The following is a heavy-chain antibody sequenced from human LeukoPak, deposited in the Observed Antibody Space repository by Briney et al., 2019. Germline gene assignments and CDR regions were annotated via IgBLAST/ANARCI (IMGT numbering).Heavy chain of an antibody. V-gene: IGHV4-34*01. CDR1: GGSISSYY. CDR3: ARGRSALGSPGYCSSTSCRYYYYGMDV. Sequence: SETLSLTCTVSGGSISSYYWSWIRQPPGKGLEWIGEINHSGSTNYNPSLKSRVTISVDTSKNQFSLKLSSVTAADTAVYYCARGRSALGSPGYCSSTSCRYYYYGMDVWGQGTTVTVSS. J-gene: IGHJ6*02. D-gene: IGHD2-2*03. CDR2: INHSGST.